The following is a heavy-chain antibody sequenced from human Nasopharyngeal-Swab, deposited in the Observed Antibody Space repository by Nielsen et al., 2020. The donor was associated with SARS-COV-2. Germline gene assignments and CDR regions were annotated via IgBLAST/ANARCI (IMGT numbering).Heavy chain of an antibody. CDR1: GYTFTGYY. Sequence: ASVKVSCKASGYTFTGYYMHWVRQAPGQGLEWMGRINPNSGGTNYAQKFQGRVTMTRDTSISTAYMELSRLRSGDTAVYYCARDPISVAGTGDYYYGMDVWGQGTTVTVSS. CDR3: ARDPISVAGTGDYYYGMDV. V-gene: IGHV1-2*06. D-gene: IGHD6-19*01. CDR2: INPNSGGT. J-gene: IGHJ6*02.